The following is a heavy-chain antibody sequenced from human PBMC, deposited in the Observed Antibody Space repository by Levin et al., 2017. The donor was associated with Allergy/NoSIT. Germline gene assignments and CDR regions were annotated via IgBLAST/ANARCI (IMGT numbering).Heavy chain of an antibody. V-gene: IGHV3-23*01. Sequence: GESLKISCAASGFTFSSYAMSWVRQAPGKGLEWVSAISGSGGSTYYADSVKGRFTISRDNSKNTLYLQMNSLRAEDTAVDYYERVRATADALNWCDHGGQGTLVTVSS. J-gene: IGHJ5*02. D-gene: IGHD6-13*01. CDR1: GFTFSSYA. CDR2: ISGSGGST. CDR3: ERVRATADALNWCDH.